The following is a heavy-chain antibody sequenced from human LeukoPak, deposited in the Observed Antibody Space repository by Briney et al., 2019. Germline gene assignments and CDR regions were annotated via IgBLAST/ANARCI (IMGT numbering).Heavy chain of an antibody. CDR3: AREIRFLEWLFAFDI. D-gene: IGHD3-3*01. CDR2: INWNGGST. CDR1: GFTFDDYG. Sequence: GGSLRLSCAASGFTFDDYGMSWVRQVPGKGLEWVSGINWNGGSTGYADSVKGRLTISRDNAKNSMYLQMNSLRAEDTALYYCAREIRFLEWLFAFDIWGQGTMVTVSS. V-gene: IGHV3-20*04. J-gene: IGHJ3*02.